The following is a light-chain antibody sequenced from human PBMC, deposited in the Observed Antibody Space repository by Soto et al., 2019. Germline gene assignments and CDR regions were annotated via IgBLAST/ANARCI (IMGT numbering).Light chain of an antibody. Sequence: QLTQSPSSLSASVGDRVTITCRASQGISSYLAWYQQKPGKAPKLLIYAASTLQSGVPSRFSGSGSGTDFTLTISCLQSEDFATYYCQQYYSYPLTFGGGSIVDI. V-gene: IGKV1-9*01. CDR1: QGISSY. J-gene: IGKJ4*01. CDR3: QQYYSYPLT. CDR2: AAS.